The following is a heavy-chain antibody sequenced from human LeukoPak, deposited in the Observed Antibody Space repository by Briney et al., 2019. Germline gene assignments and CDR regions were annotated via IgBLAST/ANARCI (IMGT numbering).Heavy chain of an antibody. V-gene: IGHV3-48*01. CDR2: ISSASGSI. Sequence: GGPRLSLAAPWFTLRSFSMKWGRPAPGEGVGGVSYISSASGSIYYADSVKGRFTISRDNSKNTLYLQMNSLRAEDTAVYYCARDGDDHPFDYWGQGTLVTVSS. D-gene: IGHD7-27*01. J-gene: IGHJ4*02. CDR3: ARDGDDHPFDY. CDR1: WFTLRSFS.